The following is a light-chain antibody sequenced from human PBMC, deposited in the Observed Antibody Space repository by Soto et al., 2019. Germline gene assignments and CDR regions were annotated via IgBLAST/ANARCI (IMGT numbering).Light chain of an antibody. Sequence: DIQMTQSPSSLSASVGDRVTITCRASQGIRSDLGWYQQKPGKAPKCLIFDASSLQSGVQSRFSGSGSGTEFTLTIRCLQSEDFATYYCKQYYSYPRTFGQGTKVDIK. CDR2: DAS. J-gene: IGKJ1*01. CDR1: QGIRSD. V-gene: IGKV1-17*01. CDR3: KQYYSYPRT.